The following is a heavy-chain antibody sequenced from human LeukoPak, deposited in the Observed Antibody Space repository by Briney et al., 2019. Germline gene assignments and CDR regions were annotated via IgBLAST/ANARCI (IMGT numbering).Heavy chain of an antibody. CDR3: ARDSYSSTWYQVDY. CDR1: GFTFSSYG. D-gene: IGHD6-13*01. Sequence: GGSLRLSCAASGFTFSSYGMHWVRQAPGKGLEWVAVIWYDGSNKYYADSVKGRFTISRDNSKNTLYLQMNSLRVEDTAVYYCARDSYSSTWYQVDYWGQGTLVTVS. CDR2: IWYDGSNK. J-gene: IGHJ4*02. V-gene: IGHV3-33*01.